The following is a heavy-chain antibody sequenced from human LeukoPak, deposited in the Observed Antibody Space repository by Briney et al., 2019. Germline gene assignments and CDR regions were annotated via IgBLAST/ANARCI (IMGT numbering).Heavy chain of an antibody. J-gene: IGHJ4*02. D-gene: IGHD2-2*01. CDR3: AKDRGYQPRPYYFDY. CDR2: ICSTSRCI. CDR1: GFTFSSYS. Sequence: GGSLRLSCAASGFTFSSYSMNWVRQAPGKGLEWVSSICSTSRCIFYADSVKGRFTISRDNSKNTLYLQMNSLRAEDTAVYYCAKDRGYQPRPYYFDYWGQGTLVTVSS. V-gene: IGHV3-21*04.